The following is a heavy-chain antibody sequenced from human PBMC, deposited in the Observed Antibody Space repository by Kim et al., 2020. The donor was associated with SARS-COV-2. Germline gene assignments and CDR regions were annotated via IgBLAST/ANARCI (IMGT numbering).Heavy chain of an antibody. V-gene: IGHV5-10-1*01. J-gene: IGHJ1*01. CDR3: ARGDYYDNSDYSGLSEYFQH. Sequence: GESLKISCKGSGYSFTTYWINWVRQMPGKGLEWMGRIDPSDSYTNYSPSFQGHVTISADKSISTAYLQWSGLKASDTAMYYCARGDYYDNSDYSGLSEYFQHWGRGTLVTVSS. CDR1: GYSFTTYW. D-gene: IGHD3-22*01. CDR2: IDPSDSYT.